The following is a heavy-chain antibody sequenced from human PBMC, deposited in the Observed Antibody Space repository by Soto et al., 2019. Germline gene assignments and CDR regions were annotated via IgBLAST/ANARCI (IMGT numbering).Heavy chain of an antibody. D-gene: IGHD3-10*01. CDR3: LRQGFGALRGLDAV. Sequence: PSETLSLTCAVSGGSISSGGYSWSWIRQPPGKGLEWIGYIYHSGSTYYNPSLKSRVTLSVDRSKNQFSLKLSSVTATDTAVDYCLRQGFGALRGLDAVWGQGTTFT. CDR2: IYHSGST. J-gene: IGHJ6*02. V-gene: IGHV4-30-2*01. CDR1: GGSISSGGYS.